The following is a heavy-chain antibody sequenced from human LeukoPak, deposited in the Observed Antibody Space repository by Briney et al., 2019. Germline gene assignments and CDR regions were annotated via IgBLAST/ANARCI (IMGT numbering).Heavy chain of an antibody. CDR3: ARDSGSGAIDY. J-gene: IGHJ4*02. D-gene: IGHD6-19*01. Sequence: PGGSLRLSCAASGXTFSSYAMSWVRQAPGKGLEWVSYISSSSSYTNYADSVKGRFTISRDNAKNSLYLQMNSLRAEDTAVYYCARDSGSGAIDYWGQGTLVTVSS. CDR2: ISSSSSYT. V-gene: IGHV3-11*05. CDR1: GXTFSSYA.